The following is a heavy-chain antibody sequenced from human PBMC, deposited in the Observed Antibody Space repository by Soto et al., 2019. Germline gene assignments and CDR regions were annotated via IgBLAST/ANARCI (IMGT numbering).Heavy chain of an antibody. CDR1: GGSISSGGYY. D-gene: IGHD2-2*01. V-gene: IGHV4-31*03. CDR3: ARAPSYCSSTSCYEFDY. Sequence: QVQLQESGPGLVKPSQTLSLTCTVSGGSISSGGYYWSWIRQHPGKGLEWIGYIYYSGSTYYNPXLKSRVTIAVXXSXNXXSLKLSSVTAADTAVYYCARAPSYCSSTSCYEFDYWGQGTLVTVSS. CDR2: IYYSGST. J-gene: IGHJ4*02.